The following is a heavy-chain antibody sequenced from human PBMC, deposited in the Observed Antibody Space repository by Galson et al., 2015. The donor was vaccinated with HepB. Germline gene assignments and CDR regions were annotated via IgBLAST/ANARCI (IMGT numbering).Heavy chain of an antibody. Sequence: SVKVSCKASGYTFPTFGINWVRQAPGQGLEWMGWISPYNDNTYYTQKFQGRVTMTTDASTSTAYMELRSLTSNDTAVYFCARGGHPITMTLHEGLDYWGQGTLVTVSS. J-gene: IGHJ4*02. CDR2: ISPYNDNT. CDR3: ARGGHPITMTLHEGLDY. CDR1: GYTFPTFG. D-gene: IGHD3-22*01. V-gene: IGHV1-18*01.